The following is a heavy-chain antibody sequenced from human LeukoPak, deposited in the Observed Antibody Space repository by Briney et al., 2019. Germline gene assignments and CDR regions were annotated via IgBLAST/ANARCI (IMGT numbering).Heavy chain of an antibody. D-gene: IGHD1-26*01. V-gene: IGHV3-30*02. CDR2: IRYDGSNK. CDR3: AKSYWEPLNQFDY. J-gene: IGHJ4*02. CDR1: GFTFSGYG. Sequence: GGSLRLSCAASGFTFSGYGMHWVRQALGKGLEWVAFIRYDGSNKYYADSVKGRFTISRDNSKNTLYLQMNSLRAEDTAVYYCAKSYWEPLNQFDYWGQGTLVTVSS.